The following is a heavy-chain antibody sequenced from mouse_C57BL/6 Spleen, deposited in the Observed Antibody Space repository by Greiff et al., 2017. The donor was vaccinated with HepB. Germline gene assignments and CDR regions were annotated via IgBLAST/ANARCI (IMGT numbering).Heavy chain of an antibody. J-gene: IGHJ1*03. CDR1: GFTFSDYG. V-gene: IGHV5-17*01. CDR3: ARLYDSDWYFDV. CDR2: ISSGSSTI. D-gene: IGHD1-1*01. Sequence: EVQVVESGGGLVKPGGSLKLSCAASGFTFSDYGMHWVRQAPEKGLEWVAYISSGSSTIYYADTVKGRFTISRDNAKNTLFLQMTSLRSEDTAMYYCARLYDSDWYFDVWGTGTTVTVSS.